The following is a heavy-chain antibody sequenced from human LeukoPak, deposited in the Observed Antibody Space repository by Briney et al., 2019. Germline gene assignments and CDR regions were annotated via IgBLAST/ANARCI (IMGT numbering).Heavy chain of an antibody. CDR1: GFTFSDYY. J-gene: IGHJ4*02. CDR3: ARDRVYYYDSSGYYPYYFDY. V-gene: IGHV3-11*01. CDR2: ISSSGSTI. Sequence: GGSLRLSCAASGFTFSDYYMSWIRQAPGKGLEWVSYISSSGSTIYYADSVKGRFTISRDNAKNSLYLQMNSLRAEDTAVYYCARDRVYYYDSSGYYPYYFDYWGQGTLVTVSS. D-gene: IGHD3-22*01.